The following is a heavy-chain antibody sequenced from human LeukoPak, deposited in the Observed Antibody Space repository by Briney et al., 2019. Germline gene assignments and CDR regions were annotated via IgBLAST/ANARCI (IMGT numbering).Heavy chain of an antibody. V-gene: IGHV4-59*01. J-gene: IGHJ5*02. Sequence: SETLSLTCTVSGGSISSYYWSWIRQPPGKGLEWIGYIYYSGSTNYNPSLKSRVTISVDTSKNQFSLKLSSVTAADTAVYYCARTSLNYYDSSGYSPSFDPWGQGTLVTVSS. D-gene: IGHD3-22*01. CDR2: IYYSGST. CDR1: GGSISSYY. CDR3: ARTSLNYYDSSGYSPSFDP.